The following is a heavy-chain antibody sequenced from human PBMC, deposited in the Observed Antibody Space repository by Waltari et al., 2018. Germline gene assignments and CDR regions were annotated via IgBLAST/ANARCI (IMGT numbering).Heavy chain of an antibody. CDR1: GFDFRNFA. V-gene: IGHV3-23*01. Sequence: EVQLLQSGGGLIQPGGSLRLSCGASGFDFRNFAMSWVRQAPGRGLEGVSGIGQTGESGVYADSVKGRFTISRDNSQKTLYLQRSSLRADDTAIYYCAMGGSNSWFAHWGQGTPVTVSS. D-gene: IGHD6-13*01. J-gene: IGHJ5*01. CDR2: IGQTGESG. CDR3: AMGGSNSWFAH.